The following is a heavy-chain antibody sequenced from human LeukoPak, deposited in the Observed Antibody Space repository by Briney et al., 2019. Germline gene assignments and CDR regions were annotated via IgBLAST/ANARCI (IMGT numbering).Heavy chain of an antibody. CDR2: IYHSGSA. J-gene: IGHJ5*02. V-gene: IGHV4-38-2*02. Sequence: SETLSLTCTVSGYSISDGYYWGWIRQPPGKGLEWIGCIYHSGSAYYNPSLKSRVTISVDTSNNQFSLDLRSVTASDTAVYYCAREGTHRNTWYHWFDPWGQGTLVTVSS. D-gene: IGHD1/OR15-1a*01. CDR1: GYSISDGYY. CDR3: AREGTHRNTWYHWFDP.